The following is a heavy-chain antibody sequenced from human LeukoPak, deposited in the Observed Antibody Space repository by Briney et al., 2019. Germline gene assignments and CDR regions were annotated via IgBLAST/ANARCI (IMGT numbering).Heavy chain of an antibody. D-gene: IGHD2-21*02. V-gene: IGHV1-18*01. J-gene: IGHJ5*02. Sequence: ASVKVSCKASGYTFTNYGISWVRQAPGQGLEWTAWISANNGDTRYAQKFQGRVILTTDTSTTTAYMELRNLRSDDTAVYYCARDACVSCGGDCCHDPWGQGTLVTVSS. CDR1: GYTFTNYG. CDR3: ARDACVSCGGDCCHDP. CDR2: ISANNGDT.